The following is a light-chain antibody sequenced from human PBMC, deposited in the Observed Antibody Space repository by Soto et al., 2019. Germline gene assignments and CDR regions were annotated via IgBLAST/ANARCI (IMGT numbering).Light chain of an antibody. CDR3: SSYAGSNNVI. Sequence: QSALTQPPSASGSPGQSVTISCTGTSSDVGGYNYVSWYRQHPGKAPKLMIYEVSKRPSGVPDRISGSKSGNTASLTVSGLQAEDEADYYCSSYAGSNNVIFGGGTKLTVL. V-gene: IGLV2-8*01. J-gene: IGLJ2*01. CDR2: EVS. CDR1: SSDVGGYNY.